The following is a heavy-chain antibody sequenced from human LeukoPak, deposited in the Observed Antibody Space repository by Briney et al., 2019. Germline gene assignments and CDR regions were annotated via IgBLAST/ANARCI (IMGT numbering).Heavy chain of an antibody. D-gene: IGHD6-6*01. Sequence: GGSLRLSCAASGFTVSSNYMSWVRQAPGKGLEWVSVIYSGGSTYYADSVKGRFIISRDNSKNTLYLQMNSLRAEDTAVYYCARGSDSSSLSAMDVWGQGTTVTVSS. CDR2: IYSGGST. CDR3: ARGSDSSSLSAMDV. CDR1: GFTVSSNY. V-gene: IGHV3-53*01. J-gene: IGHJ6*02.